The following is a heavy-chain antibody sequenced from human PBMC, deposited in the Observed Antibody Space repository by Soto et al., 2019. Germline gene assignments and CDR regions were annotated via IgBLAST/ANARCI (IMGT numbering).Heavy chain of an antibody. CDR3: ARESEDLTSNFDY. Sequence: PGGSLRLSCAASGFTYTRYSMNWVRQAPGKGLEWVSSISSTTNYIYYGDSMKGRFTISRDNAKNSLYLEMNSLRAEDTAVYYCARESEDLTSNFDYWGQGTLVTVSS. V-gene: IGHV3-21*06. CDR2: ISSTTNYI. J-gene: IGHJ4*02. CDR1: GFTYTRYS.